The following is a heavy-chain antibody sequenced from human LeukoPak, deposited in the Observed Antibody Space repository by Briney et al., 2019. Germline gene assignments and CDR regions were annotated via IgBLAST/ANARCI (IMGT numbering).Heavy chain of an antibody. J-gene: IGHJ4*02. Sequence: SETLPLTCTVSGGSLRGSLSNDYWSWIRQPPGRGLEWIGSIHHSGSTNYNPSLKSRVTISVDTSKNQFSLQVTSVTAADTAVYYCARVVYHTALFDYWGQGTLVTVSS. CDR2: IHHSGST. CDR3: ARVVYHTALFDY. D-gene: IGHD2-2*01. V-gene: IGHV4-61*01. CDR1: GGSLRGSLSNDY.